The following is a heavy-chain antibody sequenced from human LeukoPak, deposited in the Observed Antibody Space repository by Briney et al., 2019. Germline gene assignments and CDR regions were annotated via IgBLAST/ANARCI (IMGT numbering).Heavy chain of an antibody. Sequence: PSETLSLTCTVSGVSISSGGNYWSWIRRHPGKGLEWIGNIYYSGSTSYNPSLKSRVTISVDTSKNQFSLKLSSVTAADTAVYYCARDQVITATTWTYYYMDVWGKGTTVTVSS. CDR3: ARDQVITATTWTYYYMDV. CDR1: GVSISSGGNY. D-gene: IGHD1-7*01. V-gene: IGHV4-31*03. CDR2: IYYSGST. J-gene: IGHJ6*03.